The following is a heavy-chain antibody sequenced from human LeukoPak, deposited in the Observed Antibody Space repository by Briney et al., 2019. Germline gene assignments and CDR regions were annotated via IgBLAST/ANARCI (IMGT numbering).Heavy chain of an antibody. J-gene: IGHJ5*02. V-gene: IGHV3-23*01. D-gene: IGHD4-17*01. CDR2: ISGSGGST. Sequence: PGGSLRLSCAASGFTFSSYAMSWVRQAPGKGLEWVSAISGSGGSTYYADSVKGRFTLSRDNSKNTLYLQMNSLRAEDTAVYYCAKDRDYGDYGTNWFDPWGQGTLVTVSS. CDR1: GFTFSSYA. CDR3: AKDRDYGDYGTNWFDP.